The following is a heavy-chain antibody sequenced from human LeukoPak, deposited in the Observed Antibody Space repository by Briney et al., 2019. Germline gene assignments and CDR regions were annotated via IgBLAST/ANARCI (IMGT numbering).Heavy chain of an antibody. CDR3: ARGRNVVVPAAVVNWFDP. D-gene: IGHD2-2*01. CDR1: GYTSTNYA. Sequence: ASVKVSCKASGYTSTNYAMHWVRQAPGQRLEWMGWINAGNGNTKYSQEFQGRVTITRDTSASTAYMELSSLRSEDMAVYYCARGRNVVVPAAVVNWFDPWGQGTLVTVSS. CDR2: INAGNGNT. J-gene: IGHJ5*02. V-gene: IGHV1-3*03.